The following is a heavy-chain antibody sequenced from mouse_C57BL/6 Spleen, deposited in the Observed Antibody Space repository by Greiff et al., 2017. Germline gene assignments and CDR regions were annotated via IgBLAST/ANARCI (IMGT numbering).Heavy chain of an antibody. CDR2: ISDGGSYT. V-gene: IGHV5-4*03. Sequence: EVKLVESGGGLVKPGGSLKLSCAASGFTFSSYAMSWVRQTPEKRLEWVATISDGGSYTYYPDNVKGRFTISRDNAKNNLYLQMSHLKSEDTAMYYCARGGELGYFDYWGQGTTLTVSS. CDR1: GFTFSSYA. J-gene: IGHJ2*01. D-gene: IGHD4-1*01. CDR3: ARGGELGYFDY.